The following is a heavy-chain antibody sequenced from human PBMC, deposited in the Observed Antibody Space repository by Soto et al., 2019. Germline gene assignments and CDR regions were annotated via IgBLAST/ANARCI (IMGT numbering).Heavy chain of an antibody. J-gene: IGHJ4*02. D-gene: IGHD4-17*01. CDR2: INPSTSVT. Sequence: QVQLMQSGAEVEKAGASVKLSCKASGYTIPSYYIPWVRQAQGQCLDWMGMINPSTSVTTYAQEFQGRLTLTKDQYTRTSTNTFYMNLSGLRSDDTDVYYCVRRDFGDYDYFDYWGKGTLVTISS. CDR1: GYTIPSYY. V-gene: IGHV1-46*01. CDR3: VRRDFGDYDYFDY.